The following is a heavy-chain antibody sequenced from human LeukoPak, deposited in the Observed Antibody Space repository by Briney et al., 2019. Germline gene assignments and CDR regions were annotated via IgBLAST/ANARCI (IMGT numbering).Heavy chain of an antibody. V-gene: IGHV3-49*03. CDR2: IRSKAYGGTT. D-gene: IGHD3-22*01. CDR3: SRVPVRTVTMVIVVRGQDVFDI. CDR1: GFSSGSYA. J-gene: IGHJ3*02. Sequence: GGSLRLSCTASGFSSGSYAITWFRQAPGKGLEWVGFIRSKAYGGTTEYAASVKGRFTISRDDSKRIAYLQMNSLRTEDTAVYYCSRVPVRTVTMVIVVRGQDVFDIWGQGTMVTVSS.